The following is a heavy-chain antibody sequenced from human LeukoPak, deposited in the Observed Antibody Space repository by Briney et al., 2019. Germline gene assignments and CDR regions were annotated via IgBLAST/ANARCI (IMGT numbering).Heavy chain of an antibody. CDR3: ARHETSSSSPYYYYYYYMDV. J-gene: IGHJ6*03. CDR1: GYSFTSYW. Sequence: GESLKISCKGSGYSFTSYWIGWVRQMPGKGLEWMGIIYPGDSDTRYSPSFQGQVTISADKSISTAYLQWSSLKASDTAMYYCARHETSSSSPYYYYYYYMDVWGKGTTVTVSS. V-gene: IGHV5-51*01. CDR2: IYPGDSDT. D-gene: IGHD6-6*01.